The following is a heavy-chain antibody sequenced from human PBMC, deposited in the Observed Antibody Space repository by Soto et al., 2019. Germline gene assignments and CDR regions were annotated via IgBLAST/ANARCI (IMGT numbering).Heavy chain of an antibody. V-gene: IGHV4-59*01. CDR3: ARGGYYYDSSDYWKLDP. CDR2: IYYSGST. D-gene: IGHD3-22*01. J-gene: IGHJ5*02. CDR1: GGPMSSFY. Sequence: SETLSLTCTVSGGPMSSFYWSWIRQPPGKGLEWIGYIYYSGSTNYNPSLKSRVTMSVDMSKNQFSLKLSSVTAADTAVYYCARGGYYYDSSDYWKLDPWGQGTLVTVS.